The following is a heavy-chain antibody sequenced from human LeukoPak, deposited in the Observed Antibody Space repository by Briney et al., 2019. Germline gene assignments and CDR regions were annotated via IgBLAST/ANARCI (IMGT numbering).Heavy chain of an antibody. V-gene: IGHV3-48*04. D-gene: IGHD6-13*01. CDR1: GFSFSSYS. CDR2: ISSSSSTI. Sequence: GGSLRLSCAASGFSFSSYSMNWVREARVSGLESVSYISSSSSTIYYADSVKGRFTISRDNAKNSLYLQMNSLRAEDTAVYYCASISPGRSIYSSSWYATDAFDIWGQGTMVTVSS. CDR3: ASISPGRSIYSSSWYATDAFDI. J-gene: IGHJ3*02.